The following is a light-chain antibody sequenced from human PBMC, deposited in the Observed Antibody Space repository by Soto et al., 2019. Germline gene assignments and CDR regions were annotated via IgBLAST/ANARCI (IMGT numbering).Light chain of an antibody. CDR1: SGSVSISYY. CDR3: VLYMGSGVGV. CDR2: NTN. Sequence: QAVVTQEPSFSVSPGGTVTLTCGLSSGSVSISYYPSWYQQTPGQAPRTLIYNTNTRSSGVPDRFSGSILGNRAALTITGAQAEDESDYYCVLYMGSGVGVFGGGTKLTVL. V-gene: IGLV8-61*01. J-gene: IGLJ3*02.